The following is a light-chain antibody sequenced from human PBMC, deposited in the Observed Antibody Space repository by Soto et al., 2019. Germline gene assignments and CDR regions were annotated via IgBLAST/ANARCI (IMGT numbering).Light chain of an antibody. CDR3: QAWDSSTVV. CDR1: KSGVKY. CDR2: QDT. V-gene: IGLV3-1*01. J-gene: IGLJ2*01. Sequence: SYELTQPPSVSVSPGQTASITRSGDKSGVKYACWYQQKPGQSPVLVIYQDTKRPSGIPERFSGSNSGNTAPLTISGTQAMDEADYYCQAWDSSTVVFGGGTKLTLL.